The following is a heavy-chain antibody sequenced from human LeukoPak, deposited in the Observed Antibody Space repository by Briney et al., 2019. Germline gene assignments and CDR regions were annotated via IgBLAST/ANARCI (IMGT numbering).Heavy chain of an antibody. V-gene: IGHV3-21*01. Sequence: GGSLRLSCAASGFTFSVFSMNWVRQAPGKGLEWVSSMTSTGRYIYCADSVKGRFTIPRDNAKNSLFLQMNSLRAEDTAVYYCARTPTSTYQVIHEIDYWGQGTLVTVSS. J-gene: IGHJ4*02. CDR2: MTSTGRYI. D-gene: IGHD2-21*01. CDR3: ARTPTSTYQVIHEIDY. CDR1: GFTFSVFS.